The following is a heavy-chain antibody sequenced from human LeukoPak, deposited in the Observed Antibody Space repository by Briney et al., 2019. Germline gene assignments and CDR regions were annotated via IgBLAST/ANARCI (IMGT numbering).Heavy chain of an antibody. CDR3: ARGRDAYFPNY. CDR2: ISTSTRSI. Sequence: GGSLRLSCAASGFTFNSYAMSWVRQAPGKGLEWVSSISTSTRSIYYADSVKGRFTISRDNAKNSLSLQMNSLRVEDTAVYYCARGRDAYFPNYWGQGPLITVS. J-gene: IGHJ4*02. CDR1: GFTFNSYA. D-gene: IGHD2/OR15-2a*01. V-gene: IGHV3-21*01.